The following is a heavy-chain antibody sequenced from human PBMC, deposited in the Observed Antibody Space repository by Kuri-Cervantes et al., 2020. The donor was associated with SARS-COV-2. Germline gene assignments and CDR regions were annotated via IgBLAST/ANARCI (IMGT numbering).Heavy chain of an antibody. J-gene: IGHJ4*02. CDR3: AKDYVSTYSYGYDY. V-gene: IGHV3-23*01. CDR1: GISFSTYA. CDR2: ISGSGGSK. Sequence: GESLKISCAASGISFSTYAMSWVRQAPGKGLQWVSVISGSGGSKYYADSVKGRFTISRDNSKNTLYLQMNSLRAEDTAVYYCAKDYVSTYSYGYDYWGQGTLVTVSS. D-gene: IGHD5-18*01.